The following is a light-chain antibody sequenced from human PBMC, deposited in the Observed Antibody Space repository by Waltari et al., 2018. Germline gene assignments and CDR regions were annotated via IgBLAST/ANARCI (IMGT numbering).Light chain of an antibody. Sequence: QSALTQPASVSGSPGQSITISCTGTSSDVGASDSVSWYQQHPGNVPNLMIYDVTYRPSGISNRFSGSKSGITAFLTISGLQAEDEADYYCSSHTSSRTRVFGGGTELTVL. CDR3: SSHTSSRTRV. V-gene: IGLV2-14*03. J-gene: IGLJ3*02. CDR2: DVT. CDR1: SSDVGASDS.